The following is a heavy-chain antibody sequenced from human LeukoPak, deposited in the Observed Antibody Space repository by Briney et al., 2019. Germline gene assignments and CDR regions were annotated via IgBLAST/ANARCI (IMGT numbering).Heavy chain of an antibody. CDR2: ITGRGENI. D-gene: IGHD6-25*01. V-gene: IGHV3-23*01. J-gene: IGHJ4*02. CDR1: GFTFSSYE. CDR3: AKDRRLAAFDY. Sequence: GGSLRLSCAASGFTFSSYEMNWVSQAPGKGLEWVSGITGRGENIYYAGSVKGRFTISRDNSKNTLYLQMNSLRAEDTAVYYCAKDRRLAAFDYGGQGTLVTVSS.